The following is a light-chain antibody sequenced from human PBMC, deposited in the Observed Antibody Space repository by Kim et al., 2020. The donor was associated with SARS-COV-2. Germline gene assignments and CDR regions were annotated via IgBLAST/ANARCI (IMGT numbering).Light chain of an antibody. Sequence: GQRVTISCSGSNSTLERNTLTWLQQLPGTAPRLLIYSHNQRPSGVPDRFSGSTSGTSASLAITGLQPADEADYYCASWDDSLKGFVFGGGTQLTVL. V-gene: IGLV1-44*01. J-gene: IGLJ3*02. CDR2: SHN. CDR3: ASWDDSLKGFV. CDR1: NSTLERNT.